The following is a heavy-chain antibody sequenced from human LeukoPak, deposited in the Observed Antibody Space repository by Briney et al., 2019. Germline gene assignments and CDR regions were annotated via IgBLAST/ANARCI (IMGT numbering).Heavy chain of an antibody. CDR3: GSGSTWLP. V-gene: IGHV3-7*01. D-gene: IGHD6-13*01. J-gene: IGHJ4*02. Sequence: PGGSLRLSCAASGFTFSSYWMSWVRQAPGKGLEWVANIKQDGSEKHYVDSVRGRFSVSRDNAKNSLYLQMSSLRADDTAVYYCGSGSTWLPRGQGTLVTVSS. CDR2: IKQDGSEK. CDR1: GFTFSSYW.